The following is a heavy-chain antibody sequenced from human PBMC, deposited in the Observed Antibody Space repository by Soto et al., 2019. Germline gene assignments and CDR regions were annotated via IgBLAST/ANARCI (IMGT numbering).Heavy chain of an antibody. J-gene: IGHJ6*03. CDR2: ISGSGGST. D-gene: IGHD3-3*01. Sequence: GGSLGLGCAASGVTVTSYAMSCVRQARGKGLEWVSAISGSGGSTYYEDSVKGRLTISRDNFKNTLHLQMNSLRVEDTAVYYCAKYHDLNYYYMDVWGKGTTVTVSS. CDR1: GVTVTSYA. V-gene: IGHV3-23*01. CDR3: AKYHDLNYYYMDV.